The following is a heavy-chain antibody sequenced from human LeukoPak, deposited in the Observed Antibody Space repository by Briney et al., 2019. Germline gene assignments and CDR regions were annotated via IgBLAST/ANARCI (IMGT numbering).Heavy chain of an antibody. J-gene: IGHJ3*02. V-gene: IGHV3-23*01. D-gene: IGHD5-18*01. CDR1: GFTFSSYA. CDR3: ATSWIQLWGGSDAFDI. Sequence: PGGSLRLPCAASGFTFSSYAMSWVRQAPGKGLEWVSAISGSGGSTYYADSVKGRFTISRDNSKNTLYLQMNSLRAEDTAVYYCATSWIQLWGGSDAFDIWGQGTMDTVSS. CDR2: ISGSGGST.